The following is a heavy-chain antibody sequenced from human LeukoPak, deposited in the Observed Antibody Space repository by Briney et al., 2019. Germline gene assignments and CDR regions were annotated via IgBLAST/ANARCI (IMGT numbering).Heavy chain of an antibody. V-gene: IGHV3-74*01. CDR3: ATGQGHGMDV. CDR1: GFTLSSYW. J-gene: IGHJ6*02. D-gene: IGHD1-14*01. CDR2: INSDGSST. Sequence: GGSLRLSCAASGFTLSSYWMHWVRHAPGKGLVWVSRINSDGSSTSYADSVKGRFTISRDNAKNTLYLQMNSLRAEDTAVYYCATGQGHGMDVWGQGTTVTVSS.